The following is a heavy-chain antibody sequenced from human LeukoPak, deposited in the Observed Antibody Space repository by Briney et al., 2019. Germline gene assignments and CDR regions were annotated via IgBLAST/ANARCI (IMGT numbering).Heavy chain of an antibody. CDR2: ISSSGSYI. D-gene: IGHD2-2*01. CDR1: GFTFSSYS. J-gene: IGHJ3*02. Sequence: GGSLRLSCAASGFTFSSYSMNWVRQAPGKGLEWVSSISSSGSYIYYADSVKGRFTISRDNAKNSLYLQMNSLRGEDTAVYYCAREGLVVVPAAIGDAFDIWGQGTIVTVSS. CDR3: AREGLVVVPAAIGDAFDI. V-gene: IGHV3-21*01.